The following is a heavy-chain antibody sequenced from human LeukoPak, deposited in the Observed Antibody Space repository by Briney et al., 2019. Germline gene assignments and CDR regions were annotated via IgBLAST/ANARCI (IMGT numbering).Heavy chain of an antibody. J-gene: IGHJ4*02. CDR2: INHSGST. D-gene: IGHD6-13*01. CDR3: ARVSYSSSWSAPFDY. V-gene: IGHV4-34*01. CDR1: GGFISGYY. Sequence: SETLSLTCAVYGGFISGYYWTWIRQPPGKGLEWIGEINHSGSTNYNPSLKSRVTISVDTSKHQFSLKLSSVTAADTAVYYCARVSYSSSWSAPFDYWGQGTLVTVSS.